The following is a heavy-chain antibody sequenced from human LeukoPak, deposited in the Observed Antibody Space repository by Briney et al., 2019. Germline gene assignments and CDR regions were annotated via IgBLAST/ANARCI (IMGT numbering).Heavy chain of an antibody. CDR2: IDWDDDK. V-gene: IGHV2-70*17. J-gene: IGHJ4*02. CDR1: GFALSTRAMC. D-gene: IGHD2-21*01. CDR3: ARMTPDSPSFDY. Sequence: SGPALFKPTQTLTLTFTFSGFALSTRAMCVAWIRQPPGKALEWLARIDWDDDKFYSTSLKTRLTISKDTSKNQVVLTMTNMDPVDTATYYCARMTPDSPSFDYWGQGTLVTVSS.